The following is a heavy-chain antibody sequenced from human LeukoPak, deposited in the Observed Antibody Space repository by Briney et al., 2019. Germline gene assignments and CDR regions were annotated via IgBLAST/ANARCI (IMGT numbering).Heavy chain of an antibody. Sequence: SETLSLTCTVSGGSISSSYYWGWIRQPPGKGLEWIASIYYGGTTYYNPSLKSRVTISVDRSKNQFSLKLSSVTAADTAVYYCARQGTSIAATEWGQGTLVTVSS. V-gene: IGHV4-39*07. CDR2: IYYGGTT. J-gene: IGHJ4*02. D-gene: IGHD6-13*01. CDR3: ARQGTSIAATE. CDR1: GGSISSSYY.